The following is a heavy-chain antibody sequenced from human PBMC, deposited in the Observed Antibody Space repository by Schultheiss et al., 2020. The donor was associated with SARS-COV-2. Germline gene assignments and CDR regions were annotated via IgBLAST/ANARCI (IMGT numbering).Heavy chain of an antibody. CDR3: ARMGNYDFWSGSDY. Sequence: GGSLRLSCAASGFTFSSYDMHWVRQATGKGLEWVSAIGTAGDTYYPGSVKGRFTISRENAKNSLYLQMNSLRAGDTAVYYCARMGNYDFWSGSDYWGQGTLVTVSS. CDR1: GFTFSSYD. D-gene: IGHD3-3*01. CDR2: IGTAGDT. V-gene: IGHV3-13*01. J-gene: IGHJ4*02.